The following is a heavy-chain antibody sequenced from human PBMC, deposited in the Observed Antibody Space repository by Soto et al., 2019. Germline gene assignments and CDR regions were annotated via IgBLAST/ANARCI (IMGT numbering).Heavy chain of an antibody. Sequence: SETLSLTCTVSGGSISSSGYYWGWIRQPPGKWLEWIGSIYYSGITYYNPSLKSRVTISVDTSTNQFSLNLASLTAADTAVYYCARLHPGITTTGTGRIDYWGQGTLVTVSS. CDR2: IYYSGIT. V-gene: IGHV4-39*01. D-gene: IGHD6-13*01. CDR1: GGSISSSGYY. CDR3: ARLHPGITTTGTGRIDY. J-gene: IGHJ4*02.